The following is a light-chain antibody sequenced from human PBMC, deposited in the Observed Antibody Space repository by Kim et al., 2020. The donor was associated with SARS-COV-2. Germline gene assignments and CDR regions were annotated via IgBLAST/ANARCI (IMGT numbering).Light chain of an antibody. CDR2: IND. Sequence: GQRVTISCSGSSSNIGTNPVNWYQQLPGTAPKVLLYINDQRPSGVPDRFSGSKSGTSASLAISGLQSEDEADYYCAAWDDSLSACLFGGGTQLTVL. CDR3: AAWDDSLSACL. J-gene: IGLJ3*02. CDR1: SSNIGTNP. V-gene: IGLV1-44*01.